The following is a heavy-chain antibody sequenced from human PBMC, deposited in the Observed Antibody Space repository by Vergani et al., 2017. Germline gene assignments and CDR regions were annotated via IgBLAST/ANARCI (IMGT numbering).Heavy chain of an antibody. CDR3: ARHRTYTDS. CDR2: IYPADSDT. J-gene: IGHJ4*02. D-gene: IGHD3/OR15-3a*01. Sequence: EVELVQSGPEMRKPGESLKISCKGSEYSFGNYWIGWVRQMPGKGLEWMGIIYPADSDTRYSPSFQGQVTISADKSISTAFLQGDSLKASDTALYYCARHRTYTDSWGQGTLVTVSS. CDR1: EYSFGNYW. V-gene: IGHV5-51*01.